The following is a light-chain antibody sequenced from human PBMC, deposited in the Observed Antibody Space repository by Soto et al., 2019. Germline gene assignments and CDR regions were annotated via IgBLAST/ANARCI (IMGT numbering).Light chain of an antibody. CDR1: SSDVGSYNL. Sequence: QSALTQPASVSGSPGQSITISCTRNSSDVGSYNLVSWYQQHPGKARKLMIYEGSKRPSGVSNRFSGSKSGNTASLTISGLQAEYEADYYCCSYAGSSSLVFGGGTKVTVL. CDR2: EGS. CDR3: CSYAGSSSLV. J-gene: IGLJ2*01. V-gene: IGLV2-23*01.